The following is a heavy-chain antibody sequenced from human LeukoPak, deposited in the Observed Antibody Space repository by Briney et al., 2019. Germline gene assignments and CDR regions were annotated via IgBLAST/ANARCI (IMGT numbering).Heavy chain of an antibody. J-gene: IGHJ4*02. V-gene: IGHV4-59*01. D-gene: IGHD2-21*02. CDR3: ARSPNIVVVTAIPSYFDY. Sequence: PSETLSLTCTVSGGSISSYYWSWIRQPPGKGLEWIGYIYYSGSTNYNPSLKSRVTISVDTSKNQFSLKLSSVTAADTAVYYCARSPNIVVVTAIPSYFDYWGQGTLVTVSS. CDR1: GGSISSYY. CDR2: IYYSGST.